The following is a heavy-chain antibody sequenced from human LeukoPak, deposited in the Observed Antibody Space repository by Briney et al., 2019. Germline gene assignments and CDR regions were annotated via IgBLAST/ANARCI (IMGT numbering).Heavy chain of an antibody. V-gene: IGHV3-23*01. D-gene: IGHD2-2*01. J-gene: IGHJ5*02. Sequence: GGSLRLSCAASGCTFSSYAMSWVRQAPGKGLDWVSGLSGGGGSTYYADSVKGRFAISRYNSKSTLYLQMNSLRAEETAIYYCARTRYCSSTSCSAGFDPWGQGTLVTVSS. CDR3: ARTRYCSSTSCSAGFDP. CDR2: LSGGGGST. CDR1: GCTFSSYA.